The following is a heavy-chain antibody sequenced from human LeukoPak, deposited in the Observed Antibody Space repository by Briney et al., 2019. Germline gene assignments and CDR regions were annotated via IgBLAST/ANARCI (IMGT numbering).Heavy chain of an antibody. CDR2: ISGSGGRT. CDR3: APPPTVTRNY. V-gene: IGHV3-23*01. J-gene: IGHJ4*02. Sequence: AGGSLRLSCAASGFTFSSYAMSWVRQAPGKGLEWVSSISGSGGRTYHADSVKGRFTISRDNSKNTLYLQMNSLRAEDTAVYYCAPPPTVTRNYWGQGILVTVSS. D-gene: IGHD4-17*01. CDR1: GFTFSSYA.